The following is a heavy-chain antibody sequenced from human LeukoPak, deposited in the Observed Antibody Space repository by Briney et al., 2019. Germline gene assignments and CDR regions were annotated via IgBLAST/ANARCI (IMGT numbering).Heavy chain of an antibody. CDR3: ARDRGPYDSSGYYHYYYYYYMDV. V-gene: IGHV3-7*01. CDR2: IKQDGSEK. Sequence: GGSLRLSCAASGFTFSSYWMCWVRQAPGKGLEWVANIKQDGSEKYYVDSVKGRFTISRDNAKNSLYLQMNSLRAEDTAVYYCARDRGPYDSSGYYHYYYYYYMDVWGKGTTVTVSS. CDR1: GFTFSSYW. D-gene: IGHD3-22*01. J-gene: IGHJ6*03.